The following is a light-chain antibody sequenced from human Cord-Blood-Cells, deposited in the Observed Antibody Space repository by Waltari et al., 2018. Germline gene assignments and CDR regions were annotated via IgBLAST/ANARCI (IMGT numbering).Light chain of an antibody. CDR1: SSDVGGYNY. J-gene: IGLJ2*01. CDR3: SSYTSSSTLVV. V-gene: IGLV2-14*01. CDR2: DVS. Sequence: QSALTQPSSLSGSPGPSTTLSCTGTSSDVGGYNYVSCYQQHPGKAPKLMIYDVSNRPSGVSNRFSGSKSGNTASLTISGLQAEDEADYYCSSYTSSSTLVVFGGGTKLTVL.